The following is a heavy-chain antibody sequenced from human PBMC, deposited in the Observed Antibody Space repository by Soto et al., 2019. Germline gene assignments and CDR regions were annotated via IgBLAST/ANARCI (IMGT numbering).Heavy chain of an antibody. Sequence: SVKVSCKASGGSFSSSAISWVRQAPGQGLEWMGGIIPIFGTANYAQKFQGRVTITADESTSTAYMELSSLRSEDTAVYYCARANGTAYYDFWSGYYPNYYYYYGMDVWGQGTTVTRLL. CDR2: IIPIFGTA. V-gene: IGHV1-69*13. CDR3: ARANGTAYYDFWSGYYPNYYYYYGMDV. CDR1: GGSFSSSA. J-gene: IGHJ6*02. D-gene: IGHD3-3*01.